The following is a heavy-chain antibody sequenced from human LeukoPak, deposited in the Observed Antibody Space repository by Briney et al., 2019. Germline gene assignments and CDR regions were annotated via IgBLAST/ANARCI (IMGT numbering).Heavy chain of an antibody. V-gene: IGHV4-59*01. CDR2: MYYSGNT. CDR3: ARDTRGAFDL. D-gene: IGHD2-2*01. Sequence: SETLSLTCTVSGGSISSYYWSWVRQPPGKGLEWIAYMYYSGNTNYNPSLKSRVIISVDKSKNQLSLNLSSVTAADTAVYYCARDTRGAFDLWGQGTMVTVSS. J-gene: IGHJ3*01. CDR1: GGSISSYY.